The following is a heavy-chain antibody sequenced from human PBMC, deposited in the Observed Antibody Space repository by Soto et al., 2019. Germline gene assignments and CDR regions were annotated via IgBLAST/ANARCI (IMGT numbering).Heavy chain of an antibody. J-gene: IGHJ4*02. CDR1: GGSISSYY. V-gene: IGHV4-59*01. CDR2: IYYSGST. D-gene: IGHD4-17*01. Sequence: SETLSLTCTVSGGSISSYYWSWIRQPPGKGLEWIGYIYYSGSTNYNPSLKSRVTISVDTSKNQFSLKLSSVTAADTAVYYCARVYGDYGGAFDYWGQGTLVTVSS. CDR3: ARVYGDYGGAFDY.